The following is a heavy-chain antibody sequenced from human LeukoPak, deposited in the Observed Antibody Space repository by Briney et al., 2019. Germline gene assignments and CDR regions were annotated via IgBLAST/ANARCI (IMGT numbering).Heavy chain of an antibody. D-gene: IGHD3-16*02. Sequence: PGGXLXLXXXXXGXTFSSYSMNWVRQAPGKGLEWVSYISSSSSTIYYADSVKGRFTISRDNAKNSLYLQMNGLRDEDTAVYYCARVQVYPDWGQGTLVTVSS. CDR3: ARVQVYPD. CDR2: ISSSSSTI. V-gene: IGHV3-48*02. CDR1: GXTFSSYS. J-gene: IGHJ4*02.